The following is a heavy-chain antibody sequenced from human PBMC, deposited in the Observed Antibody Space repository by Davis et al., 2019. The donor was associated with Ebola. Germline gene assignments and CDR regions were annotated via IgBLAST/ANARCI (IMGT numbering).Heavy chain of an antibody. J-gene: IGHJ4*02. CDR1: GYTFTSYD. CDR2: ISAYNGNT. CDR3: ARDPIVGATDY. Sequence: ASVKVSCKASGYTFTSYDINWVRQATGQGLEWMGWISAYNGNTNYAQKLQGRVTMTTDTSTSTAYMELRSLRSDDTAVYYCARDPIVGATDYWGQGTLVTVSS. V-gene: IGHV1-18*01. D-gene: IGHD1-26*01.